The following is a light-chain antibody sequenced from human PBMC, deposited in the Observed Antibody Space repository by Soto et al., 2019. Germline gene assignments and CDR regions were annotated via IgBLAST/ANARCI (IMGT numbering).Light chain of an antibody. V-gene: IGKV1-5*03. CDR2: ETS. CDR1: QSISRW. CDR3: QQYKDYWT. J-gene: IGKJ1*01. Sequence: DVQMTQSPSTLSASVGDRVTITCRASQSISRWLAWYQQKPGKAPKLLIYETSSLEDGVPSRFTGSGSGTEFSLTITCLQPDDFATYYCQQYKDYWTFGQGTKVDIK.